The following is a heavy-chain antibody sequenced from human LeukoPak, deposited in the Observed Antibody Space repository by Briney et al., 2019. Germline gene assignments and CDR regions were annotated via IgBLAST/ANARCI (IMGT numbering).Heavy chain of an antibody. CDR3: AKGPYLTFDY. J-gene: IGHJ4*02. CDR1: GGSISSYY. Sequence: SETLSLTCTVSGGSISSYYWSWIRQPPGKGLEWIGYIYYGGSTNYNPSLKSRVTISVDTSKNQFSLKLSSVTAADTAVYYCAKGPYLTFDYWGQGTLVTVSS. D-gene: IGHD4/OR15-4a*01. CDR2: IYYGGST. V-gene: IGHV4-59*01.